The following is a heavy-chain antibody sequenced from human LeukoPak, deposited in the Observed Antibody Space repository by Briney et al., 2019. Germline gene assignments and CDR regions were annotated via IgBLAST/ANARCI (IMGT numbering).Heavy chain of an antibody. V-gene: IGHV1-8*01. CDR2: MKPNSGRA. CDR3: AREVPAGIDH. Sequence: ASVKVSCKTSGYTFATYDINWVRQAPGQGLEWMGWMKPNSGRAGFTQKFQGRITMTRDTSINTAYMELSGLTSDDTAVYYCAREVPAGIDHWGQGSLVTVS. CDR1: GYTFATYD. J-gene: IGHJ4*02. D-gene: IGHD1-1*01.